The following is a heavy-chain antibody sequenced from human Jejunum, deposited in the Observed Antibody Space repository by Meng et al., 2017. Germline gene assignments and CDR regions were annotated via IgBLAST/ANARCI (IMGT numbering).Heavy chain of an antibody. CDR1: GFLFSNYW. D-gene: IGHD6-6*01. J-gene: IGHJ4*02. Sequence: GGSLRLSCAASGFLFSNYWMSWVRQAPGKGLEWVANIKQDGSEKYYVDSVKGRLTISRDNVNNSLYLQMNYLGVDDTAMYYCARVDSSSSEDFWGQGTLVTVSS. V-gene: IGHV3-7*01. CDR2: IKQDGSEK. CDR3: ARVDSSSSEDF.